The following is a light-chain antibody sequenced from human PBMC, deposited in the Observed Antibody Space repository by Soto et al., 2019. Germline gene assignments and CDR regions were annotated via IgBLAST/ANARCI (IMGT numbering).Light chain of an antibody. CDR3: QQYGSSQYT. CDR1: QSVNNNY. Sequence: EIVLTQSPGTLSLARGERATLSCRASQSVNNNYLAWYQQTPGQAPRLLIYGASSRATGIPDRFSGSGSGTDFTLTISRLEPEDFAVYYCQQYGSSQYTFGQGTKLEIK. V-gene: IGKV3-20*01. CDR2: GAS. J-gene: IGKJ2*01.